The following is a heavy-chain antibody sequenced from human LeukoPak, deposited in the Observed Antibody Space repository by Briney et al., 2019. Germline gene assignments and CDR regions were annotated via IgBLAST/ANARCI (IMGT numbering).Heavy chain of an antibody. CDR2: ISAYSGNT. D-gene: IGHD3-16*01. J-gene: IGHJ4*02. CDR3: ARVHLGLKFFDY. V-gene: IGHV1-18*01. Sequence: ASVKVFCKASGYTFTSYDISWVRQAPGQGLEWMGWISAYSGNTNSAQNFQGRVTMTTDASTSTAYMELRSLRSDDTAVYYCARVHLGLKFFDYWGQGTLVTVSS. CDR1: GYTFTSYD.